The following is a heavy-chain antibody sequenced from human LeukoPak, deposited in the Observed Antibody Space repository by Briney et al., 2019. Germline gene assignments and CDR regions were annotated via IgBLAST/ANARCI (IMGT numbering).Heavy chain of an antibody. J-gene: IGHJ5*02. CDR2: INPNSGGT. CDR3: ARDVGFGEILNWFDP. V-gene: IGHV1-2*02. D-gene: IGHD3-10*01. CDR1: GYTFTGYY. Sequence: GASVKVSCKASGYTFTGYYMHWVRQAPGQGLEWMGWINPNSGGTNYAQKFQGRVTMTRDTSISTAYMELSRLRSDDTAVYYCARDVGFGEILNWFDPWGRGTLVTVSS.